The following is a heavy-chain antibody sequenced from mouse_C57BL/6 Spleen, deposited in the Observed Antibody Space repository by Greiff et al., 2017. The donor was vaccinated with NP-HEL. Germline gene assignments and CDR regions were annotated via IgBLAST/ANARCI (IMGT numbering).Heavy chain of an antibody. V-gene: IGHV1-69*01. Sequence: QVQLKQPGAELVMPGASVKLSCKASGYTFTSYWMHWVKQRPGQGLEWIGEIDPSDSYTNYNQKFKGKSTLTVDKSSSTAYMQLSSLTSEDSAVYYCARGHYYGSSWGYFDVWGTGTTVTVSS. CDR2: IDPSDSYT. D-gene: IGHD1-1*01. CDR1: GYTFTSYW. J-gene: IGHJ1*03. CDR3: ARGHYYGSSWGYFDV.